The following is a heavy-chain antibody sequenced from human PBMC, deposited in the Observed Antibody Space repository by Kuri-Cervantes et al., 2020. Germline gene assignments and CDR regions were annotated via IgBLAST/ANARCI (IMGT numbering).Heavy chain of an antibody. CDR3: ARDWYYYDSSGYYDPYYYYYYGMDV. CDR1: GYTFINHG. CDR2: ISPYNGNT. V-gene: IGHV1-18*01. Sequence: ASVKVSCKTSGYTFINHGITWVRQAPGQGLEWMGWISPYNGNTEYAQKLQGRATMTTDTSTSTAYMEVRSLKSDDTAVYYCARDWYYYDSSGYYDPYYYYYYGMDVWGQGTTVTVSS. D-gene: IGHD3-22*01. J-gene: IGHJ6*02.